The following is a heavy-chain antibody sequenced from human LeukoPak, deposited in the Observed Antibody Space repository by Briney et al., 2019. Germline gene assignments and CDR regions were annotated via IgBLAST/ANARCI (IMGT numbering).Heavy chain of an antibody. V-gene: IGHV3-43*02. CDR2: ISGDGGST. CDR3: AKDMVRIAVAGSTPDY. J-gene: IGHJ4*02. Sequence: GGSLSLSCAASGVTFGDYAMHWVRQAPGKGLEWVSLISGDGGSTYYADSVKGRFTISRDNSKNSLYLQMNSLRTEDTALYYCAKDMVRIAVAGSTPDYWGQGTLVTVSS. D-gene: IGHD6-19*01. CDR1: GVTFGDYA.